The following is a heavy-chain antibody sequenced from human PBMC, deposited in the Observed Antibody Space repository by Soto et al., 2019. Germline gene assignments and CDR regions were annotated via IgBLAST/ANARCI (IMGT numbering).Heavy chain of an antibody. CDR2: ISGSGGST. CDR3: AKVGYSSSSFGMDV. Sequence: EVQLLESGGGLVQPGGSLRLSCAASGFTFSSYAMSWVRQAPGKGLEWVAAISGSGGSTYYADSVKGRFTISRDNSKNTLYLQMNSLRAEDTAVYYCAKVGYSSSSFGMDVWGQGTTVTVSS. CDR1: GFTFSSYA. J-gene: IGHJ6*02. D-gene: IGHD6-13*01. V-gene: IGHV3-23*01.